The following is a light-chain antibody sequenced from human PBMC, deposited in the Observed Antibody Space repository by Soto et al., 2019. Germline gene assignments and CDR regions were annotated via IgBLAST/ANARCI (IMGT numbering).Light chain of an antibody. CDR3: QHCDTYWP. CDR2: DAS. Sequence: DIQMTQSPSSLSASVGDRVTITCRASQGISNYLAWYQQKPGKAPRLLISDASTLESGVPSRFSGSGSGTEFTLTITGLQPDDFATDHCQHCDTYWPFGQGTKVDIK. V-gene: IGKV1-9*01. CDR1: QGISNY. J-gene: IGKJ1*01.